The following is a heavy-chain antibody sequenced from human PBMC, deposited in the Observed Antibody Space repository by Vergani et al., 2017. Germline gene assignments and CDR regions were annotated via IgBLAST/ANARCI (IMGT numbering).Heavy chain of an antibody. D-gene: IGHD2-2*01. CDR2: IYPSGGT. V-gene: IGHV1-46*01. J-gene: IGHJ6*03. CDR3: ARIIVVVPAHHPRSPYDYYMDV. Sequence: QVQLVQSGAEVKKPGASVQVSCKASGYTFTSYDMHWVRQAPGQGLEWMGKIYPSGGTNYAQKFQGRVTMTKDTSTSTVDMELSSLRSDDTAVYYCARIIVVVPAHHPRSPYDYYMDVWGKXP. CDR1: GYTFTSYD.